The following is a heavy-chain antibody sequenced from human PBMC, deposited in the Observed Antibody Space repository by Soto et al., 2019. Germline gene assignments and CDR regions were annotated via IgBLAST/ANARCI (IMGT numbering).Heavy chain of an antibody. V-gene: IGHV4-31*02. Sequence: QVQVQESGPGLVKPSQTLSLKCSVSGGSIGSRDYYWSWIRQHPEKGLEWIGSIYYNGNTDYNPSLMGRPPMSLDTSMNEFSLKLTSVTAADTAVYYCARDKGGAALKGSGMDVWGQGTTVTVS. CDR3: ARDKGGAALKGSGMDV. D-gene: IGHD3-10*01. J-gene: IGHJ6*02. CDR2: IYYNGNT. CDR1: GGSIGSRDYY.